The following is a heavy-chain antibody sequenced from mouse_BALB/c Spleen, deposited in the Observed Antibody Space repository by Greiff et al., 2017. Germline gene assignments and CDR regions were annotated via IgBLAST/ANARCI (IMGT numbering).Heavy chain of an antibody. J-gene: IGHJ2*01. D-gene: IGHD2-4*01. V-gene: IGHV1-7*01. CDR2: INPSTGYT. CDR1: GYTFTSYW. CDR3: AWGGLRRIFDY. Sequence: QVQLQQSGAELAKPGASVKMSCKASGYTFTSYWMHWVKQRPGQGLEWIGYINPSTGYTEYNQKFKDKATLTADKSSSTAYMQLSSLTSEDSAVYYCAWGGLRRIFDYWGQGTTLTVSS.